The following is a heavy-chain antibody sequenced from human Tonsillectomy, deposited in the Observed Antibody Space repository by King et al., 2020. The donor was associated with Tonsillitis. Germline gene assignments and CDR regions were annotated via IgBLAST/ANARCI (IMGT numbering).Heavy chain of an antibody. V-gene: IGHV3-23*04. CDR3: AKCPYDFWSGGLYYAMDV. J-gene: IGHJ6*02. D-gene: IGHD3-3*01. CDR1: GFTFSTYA. CDR2: MRGAGART. Sequence: VQLVESGGGLVQPGGSLRLSCAASGFTFSTYAMTWVRQAPGKGLEWVSVMRGAGARTYHADSVKGRFTISRHNAKNTRYLQMNSLRAEDTAVYYCAKCPYDFWSGGLYYAMDVWGQGTTVTVSS.